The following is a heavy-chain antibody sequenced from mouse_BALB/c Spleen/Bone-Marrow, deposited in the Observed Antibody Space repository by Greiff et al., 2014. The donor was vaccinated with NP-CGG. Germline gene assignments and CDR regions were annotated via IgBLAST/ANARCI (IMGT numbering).Heavy chain of an antibody. CDR1: GYTFTDYN. D-gene: IGHD2-1*01. CDR2: INPKYDTT. CDR3: ARCYYGSHYFDY. J-gene: IGHJ2*01. Sequence: VQLKESGAELVKPGASVKISCRASGYTFTDYNMDWAKQSHGKSLEWIGDINPKYDTTTYNQKFKGKATLTVDKSSSTVYMELRSLTSEDTAVYYCARCYYGSHYFDYWGQGTTLTVSS. V-gene: IGHV1-18*01.